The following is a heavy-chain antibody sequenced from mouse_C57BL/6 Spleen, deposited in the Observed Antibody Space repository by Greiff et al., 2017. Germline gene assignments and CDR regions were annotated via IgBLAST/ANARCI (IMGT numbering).Heavy chain of an antibody. CDR3: TTRGDYDSFAY. CDR2: LDPEDVDT. D-gene: IGHD2-4*01. V-gene: IGHV14-1*01. CDR1: GFNIKDYY. J-gene: IGHJ3*01. Sequence: VQLQQSGAELVRPGASVKLSCTASGFNIKDYYMHWVKQRPEQGLECIGRLDPEDVDTEYAPTFQGKATMTADTTNNTAYLQLSSLTSEDAAVYYGTTRGDYDSFAYWGQGTLVTVSA.